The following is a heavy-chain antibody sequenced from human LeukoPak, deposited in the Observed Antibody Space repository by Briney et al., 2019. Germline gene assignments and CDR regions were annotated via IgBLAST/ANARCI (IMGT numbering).Heavy chain of an antibody. J-gene: IGHJ4*02. V-gene: IGHV4-61*02. Sequence: SETLSLTCTVSGGSISSGSYYWSWIRQPAGKGLEWIGRIYTSGSTNYNPSLKSRVTISVDTSKNQFSLKLSSVTAADTAVYYCARWDESAWGFGNWGPGTLVTVSS. D-gene: IGHD7-27*01. CDR2: IYTSGST. CDR3: ARWDESAWGFGN. CDR1: GGSISSGSYY.